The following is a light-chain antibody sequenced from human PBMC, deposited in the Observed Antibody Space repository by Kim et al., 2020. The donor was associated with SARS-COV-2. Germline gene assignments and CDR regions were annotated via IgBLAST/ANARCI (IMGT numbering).Light chain of an antibody. J-gene: IGKJ5*01. CDR1: QDIRND. CDR2: GAS. V-gene: IGKV1-17*01. Sequence: DIQMTQSPSSLSASVGDRVTITCRASQDIRNDLGWYQQNPGRAPKRLIYGASSLQSGVPSRFSGSGSGTEFTLTISSVQPEDFATYFCLQHSTYPITFDQGTRLEIK. CDR3: LQHSTYPIT.